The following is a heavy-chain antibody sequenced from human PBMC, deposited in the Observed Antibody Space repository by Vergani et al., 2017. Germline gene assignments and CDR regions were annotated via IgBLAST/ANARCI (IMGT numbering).Heavy chain of an antibody. CDR3: ARDVHYYDSSERDNWFDP. J-gene: IGHJ5*02. Sequence: QVQLQQWGAGLLKPSETLSLTCAVYGGSFSGYYWSWIRQPPGKGLEWIGEINHSGSTNYNPSLKSRVTISVDTSKNQFSLKLSSVTAADTAVYYCARDVHYYDSSERDNWFDPWGQGTLVTVSS. CDR2: INHSGST. V-gene: IGHV4-34*01. CDR1: GGSFSGYY. D-gene: IGHD3-22*01.